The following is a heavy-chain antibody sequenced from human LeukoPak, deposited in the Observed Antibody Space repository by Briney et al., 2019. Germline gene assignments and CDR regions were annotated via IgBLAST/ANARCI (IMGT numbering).Heavy chain of an antibody. V-gene: IGHV3-23*01. J-gene: IGHJ4*02. Sequence: GGSLRLSCAAAGFTFKSYLMTWVRQAPGKGLEWISSINGGGSSTSYADSVKGRFTISRDNSKTTLFLQMNSLRAEDTAVYYCARQLGYCDSGACYFDYWGQGTLVTVSS. CDR3: ARQLGYCDSGACYFDY. CDR1: GFTFKSYL. CDR2: INGGGSST. D-gene: IGHD3-22*01.